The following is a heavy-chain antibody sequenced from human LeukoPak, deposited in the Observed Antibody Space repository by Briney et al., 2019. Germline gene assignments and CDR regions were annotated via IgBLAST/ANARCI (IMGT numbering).Heavy chain of an antibody. CDR2: ISGGGYT. CDR1: GFTFSAFG. CDR3: AKDQPSRGVNGEYHFDY. D-gene: IGHD2-2*02. V-gene: IGHV3-23*01. J-gene: IGHJ4*02. Sequence: GGSLRLSCAASGFTFSAFGMNWVRLAPGKGLEWVSGISGGGYTFYADSVKGRFTISRDNSKNTLYLHINSLRAEDTAAYYCAKDQPSRGVNGEYHFDYWGQGTLVTVSS.